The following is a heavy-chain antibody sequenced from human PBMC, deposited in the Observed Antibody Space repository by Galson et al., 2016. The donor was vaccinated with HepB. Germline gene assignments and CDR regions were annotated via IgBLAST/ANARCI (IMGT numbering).Heavy chain of an antibody. J-gene: IGHJ4*02. V-gene: IGHV4-39*01. CDR1: GGSIISNGYY. Sequence: TLSLTCTVSGGSIISNGYYWGWVRQPPGKGLEWIGSIYYSGTTYYNPSLKSRVTISVDTSTNQFSLKLASVTAADTAVYYCARRNVAPFDFWGQGTLVTVPS. CDR2: IYYSGTT. CDR3: ARRNVAPFDF. D-gene: IGHD2-8*01.